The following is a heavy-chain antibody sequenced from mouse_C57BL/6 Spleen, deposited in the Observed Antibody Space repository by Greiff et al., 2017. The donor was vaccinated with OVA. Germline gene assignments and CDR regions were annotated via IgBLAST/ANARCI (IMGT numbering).Heavy chain of an antibody. V-gene: IGHV1-4*01. Sequence: VKLQQSGAELARPGASVKMSCKASGYTFTSYTMHWVKQRPGQGLEWIGYINPSSGYTKYNQKFKDKATLTADKSSSTAYMQLSSLTSEDSAVYYCARGITTVGDYFDYWGQGTTLTVSS. D-gene: IGHD1-1*01. J-gene: IGHJ2*01. CDR3: ARGITTVGDYFDY. CDR1: GYTFTSYT. CDR2: INPSSGYT.